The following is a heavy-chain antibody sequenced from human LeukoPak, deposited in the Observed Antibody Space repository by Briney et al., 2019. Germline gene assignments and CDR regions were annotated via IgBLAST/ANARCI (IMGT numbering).Heavy chain of an antibody. Sequence: GGSLRLSCAASGFTFSSYAMHWVRQAPGKGLEWVAVISYDGSNKYYADSVKGRFTISRDNSKNTLYLQMNSLRSEDTAIYYCARDSTLSRVITATTTYHYFYYIDVWGKGTTVTISS. CDR3: ARDSTLSRVITATTTYHYFYYIDV. V-gene: IGHV3-30*04. J-gene: IGHJ6*03. D-gene: IGHD3-22*01. CDR2: ISYDGSNK. CDR1: GFTFSSYA.